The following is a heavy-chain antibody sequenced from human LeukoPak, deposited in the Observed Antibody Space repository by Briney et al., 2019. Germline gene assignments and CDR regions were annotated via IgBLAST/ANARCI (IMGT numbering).Heavy chain of an antibody. Sequence: VASVKVSCKASGGTFSSYAISWVRQAPGQGLEWMGGIIPIFGTVNYAQKFQGRVTITTDESTSTAYMELSSLRSEDTAVYYCAREGGTVFDYWGQGTLVTVSS. J-gene: IGHJ4*02. CDR2: IIPIFGTV. CDR3: AREGGTVFDY. V-gene: IGHV1-69*05. D-gene: IGHD3-16*01. CDR1: GGTFSSYA.